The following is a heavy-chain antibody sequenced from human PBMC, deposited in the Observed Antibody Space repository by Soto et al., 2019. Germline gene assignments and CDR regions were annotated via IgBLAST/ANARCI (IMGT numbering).Heavy chain of an antibody. D-gene: IGHD6-13*01. V-gene: IGHV1-18*01. Sequence: GASVKVSCKASGYTFTSYGISWVRQAPGQGLEWMGWISAYNGNTNYAQKLQGRVTMTTDTSTSTAYMELRSLRSDDTAVYYCARAFRGYSSSWHGADWFDPWGQGTLVTVSS. CDR1: GYTFTSYG. CDR3: ARAFRGYSSSWHGADWFDP. J-gene: IGHJ5*02. CDR2: ISAYNGNT.